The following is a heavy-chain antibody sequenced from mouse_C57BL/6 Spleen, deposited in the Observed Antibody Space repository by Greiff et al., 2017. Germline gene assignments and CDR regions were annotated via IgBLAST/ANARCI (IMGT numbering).Heavy chain of an antibody. Sequence: EVQGVESGAELVRPGASVKLSCTASGFNIKDDYMHWVKQRPEQGLEWIGWIDPENGDTEYASKFQGKATITADTSSNTAYLQLSSLTSEDTAVYYCTTRYSNRGFDYWGQGTTLTVSS. CDR1: GFNIKDDY. J-gene: IGHJ2*01. D-gene: IGHD2-5*01. CDR3: TTRYSNRGFDY. V-gene: IGHV14-4*01. CDR2: IDPENGDT.